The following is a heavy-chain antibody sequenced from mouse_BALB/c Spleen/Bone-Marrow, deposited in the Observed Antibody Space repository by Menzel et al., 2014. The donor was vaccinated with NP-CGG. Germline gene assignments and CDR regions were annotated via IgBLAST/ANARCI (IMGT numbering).Heavy chain of an antibody. CDR1: GDSITSGY. CDR3: ASYDGFYFDY. V-gene: IGHV3-8*02. J-gene: IGHJ2*01. D-gene: IGHD2-3*01. Sequence: EVQLKESGPSLVERSQPLYLTCSVTGDSITSGYWNWIRKFPGNELENMGYISYSGSTYYSPSLNSRISNTQDTPKHQHFLQLNSVTTEYTATYYCASYDGFYFDYLGQGSTLTGAS. CDR2: ISYSGST.